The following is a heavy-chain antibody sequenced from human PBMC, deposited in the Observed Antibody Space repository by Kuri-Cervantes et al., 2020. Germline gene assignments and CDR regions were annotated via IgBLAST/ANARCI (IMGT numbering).Heavy chain of an antibody. Sequence: LSLTCAASGFTFSSYSMNWVRQAPGKGLEWVSSISTISTYIYYADSVKGRFTISRDNAKNTLYLQMNSLRAEDTAVYYCARELTYYYDSSGTFDPWGQGTLVTVSS. J-gene: IGHJ5*02. CDR1: GFTFSSYS. D-gene: IGHD3-22*01. CDR2: ISTISTYI. CDR3: ARELTYYYDSSGTFDP. V-gene: IGHV3-21*01.